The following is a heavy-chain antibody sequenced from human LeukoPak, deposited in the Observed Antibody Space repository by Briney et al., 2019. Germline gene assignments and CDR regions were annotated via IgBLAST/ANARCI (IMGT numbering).Heavy chain of an antibody. Sequence: SVKVSCKASGGTFSSFAISWVRQAPGQGLEWMGGIIPIFGTANYAQKFQGRVTITADESTSTAYMELSSLRSEDTAVYYCARVGGSYYWFDPWGQGTLVTVSS. V-gene: IGHV1-69*13. D-gene: IGHD1-26*01. CDR2: IIPIFGTA. J-gene: IGHJ5*02. CDR1: GGTFSSFA. CDR3: ARVGGSYYWFDP.